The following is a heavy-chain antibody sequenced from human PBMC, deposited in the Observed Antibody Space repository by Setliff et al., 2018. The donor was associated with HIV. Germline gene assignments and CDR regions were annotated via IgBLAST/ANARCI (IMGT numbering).Heavy chain of an antibody. Sequence: SETLSSPALSLVAPSVVITGAGSGSPPGRDWSGLGVSIPVSTSYNPSLKSRVTMSVDTSKNQISLKLSSVTAADTAVFYCAREFYHYDSSDYYSDYYYYYMDVWGKGTTVTVSS. J-gene: IGHJ6*03. V-gene: IGHV4-4*07. CDR1: VAPSVVIT. D-gene: IGHD3-22*01. CDR3: AREFYHYDSSDYYSDYYYYYMDV. CDR2: SIPVST.